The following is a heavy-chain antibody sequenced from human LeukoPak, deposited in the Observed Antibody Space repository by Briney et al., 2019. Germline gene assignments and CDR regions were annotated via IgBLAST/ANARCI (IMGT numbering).Heavy chain of an antibody. CDR3: ARAGYSSGWYPTKAFDY. V-gene: IGHV1-18*04. J-gene: IGHJ4*02. Sequence: EASVKVSCKASGYTFTSYGISWVRQAPGQGLEWMGWISAYNGNTNYAQKLQGRVTMTTDTSTSTAYMELRSLRSDHTAVYYCARAGYSSGWYPTKAFDYWGQGTLVTVSS. CDR2: ISAYNGNT. D-gene: IGHD6-19*01. CDR1: GYTFTSYG.